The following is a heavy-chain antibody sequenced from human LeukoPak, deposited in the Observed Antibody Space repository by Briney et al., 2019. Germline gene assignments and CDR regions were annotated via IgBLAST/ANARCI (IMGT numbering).Heavy chain of an antibody. V-gene: IGHV3-23*01. CDR1: GFTFNNYA. J-gene: IGHJ5*02. CDR2: ISGSVGST. D-gene: IGHD6-13*01. Sequence: GGSLRLSCAASGFTFNNYAMSWVRQAPAKGLEWVSTISGSVGSTYYADSVKGRFTISRDNSRTTLYLQMNSLRAEDTAVYYCAKDRAAPATPYNWFDPWGQGTLVTVSS. CDR3: AKDRAAPATPYNWFDP.